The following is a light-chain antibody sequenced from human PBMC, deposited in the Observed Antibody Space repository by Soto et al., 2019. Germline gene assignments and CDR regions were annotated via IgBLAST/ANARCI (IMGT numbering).Light chain of an antibody. J-gene: IGKJ1*01. V-gene: IGKV3-20*01. CDR3: QHYVTSLTT. Sequence: EIFFTQSPGPLSLSPGERATLSCRASQSVSSSYLAWYQQKPGQAPRLLIYGASSRATGIPDRFSGSGSGTDFTLTISRLEPEDFAVYYCQHYVTSLTTFGQGTKVDIK. CDR1: QSVSSSY. CDR2: GAS.